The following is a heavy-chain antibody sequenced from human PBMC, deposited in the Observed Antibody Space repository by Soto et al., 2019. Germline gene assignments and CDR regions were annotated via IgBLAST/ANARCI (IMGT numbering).Heavy chain of an antibody. CDR3: ARTYDFWSGYMYYFDY. J-gene: IGHJ4*02. CDR2: IIPIFGTA. Sequence: GASVKVSCKASGGTFGSYAISWVRQAPGQGLEWMGGIIPIFGTANYAQKFQGRVTITADESTSTAYMELSSLRSEDTAVYYCARTYDFWSGYMYYFDYWGQGTLVTVSS. V-gene: IGHV1-69*13. D-gene: IGHD3-3*01. CDR1: GGTFGSYA.